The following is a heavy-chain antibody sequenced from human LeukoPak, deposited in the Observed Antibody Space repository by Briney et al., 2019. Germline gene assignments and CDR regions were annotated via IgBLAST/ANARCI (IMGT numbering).Heavy chain of an antibody. CDR1: GYTLTELS. D-gene: IGHD1-1*01. CDR3: ARDALNHIRRYNWNAAVKYYFDY. J-gene: IGHJ4*02. V-gene: IGHV1-24*01. Sequence: GASVKVSCKVSGYTLTELSMHWVRQAPGKGLEWMGGFDPEDGETIYAQKFQGRVTMTEDTSTDTAYMELSSLRSEDTAVYYCARDALNHIRRYNWNAAVKYYFDYWGQGTLVTVSS. CDR2: FDPEDGET.